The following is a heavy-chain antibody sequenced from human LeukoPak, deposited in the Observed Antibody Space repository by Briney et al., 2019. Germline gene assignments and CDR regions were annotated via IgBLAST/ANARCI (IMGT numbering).Heavy chain of an antibody. V-gene: IGHV3-23*01. J-gene: IGHJ4*02. CDR3: PKRGVVIRVILVGFPKEAYSFDS. CDR1: GGTLSNYC. Sequence: GGSLRLSCAVSGGTLSNYCWSWVRQPPGKGLEWVGGISDSGGTTNYADFVKRRITISGDNTKNILYLQMNSMTADAAALYFCPKRGVVIRVILVGFPKEAYSFDSWGQGALATVSS. D-gene: IGHD3-22*01. CDR2: ISDSGGTT.